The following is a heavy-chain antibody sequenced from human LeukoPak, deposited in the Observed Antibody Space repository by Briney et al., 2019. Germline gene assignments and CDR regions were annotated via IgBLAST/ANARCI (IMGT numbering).Heavy chain of an antibody. J-gene: IGHJ6*02. D-gene: IGHD3-3*01. Sequence: GGSLRLSCAASGFTFSTYGMHWVRQAPGKGLEWVSLIYYDGSNENYADSVEGRFTISRDNSKNTLYLQMNSLRAEDTAVYYCARLRFYGMDVWGQGTTVTVSS. CDR3: ARLRFYGMDV. CDR1: GFTFSTYG. CDR2: IYYDGSNE. V-gene: IGHV3-33*01.